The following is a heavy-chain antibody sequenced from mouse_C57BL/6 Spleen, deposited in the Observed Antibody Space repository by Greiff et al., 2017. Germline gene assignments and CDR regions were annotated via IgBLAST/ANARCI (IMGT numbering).Heavy chain of an antibody. J-gene: IGHJ2*01. D-gene: IGHD1-1*01. Sequence: EVQLQQSGAELVRPGASVKLSCTASGFNIKDDYMHWVKQRPEQGLEWIGWIDPENGDTEYASKFQGKATITADTSSNTAYLQLSSLTSEDTAVYYCTTMDDYYGDYWGQGTTLTVSS. V-gene: IGHV14-4*01. CDR2: IDPENGDT. CDR3: TTMDDYYGDY. CDR1: GFNIKDDY.